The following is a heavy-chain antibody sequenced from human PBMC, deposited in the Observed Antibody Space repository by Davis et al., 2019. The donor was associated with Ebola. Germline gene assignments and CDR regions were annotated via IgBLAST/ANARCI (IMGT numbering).Heavy chain of an antibody. CDR3: AGAMVTMVSFAFDI. V-gene: IGHV4-59*01. D-gene: IGHD3-10*01. Sequence: MPSETLSLTCTVSAGSISSYYWRWIRQPPGKGLEWVGYIYYSGSTNYNPSLKSRVTISVDTSKNQFSLKLSSVTAADTAVYYCAGAMVTMVSFAFDIWGPGTVVTVSS. CDR1: AGSISSYY. J-gene: IGHJ3*02. CDR2: IYYSGST.